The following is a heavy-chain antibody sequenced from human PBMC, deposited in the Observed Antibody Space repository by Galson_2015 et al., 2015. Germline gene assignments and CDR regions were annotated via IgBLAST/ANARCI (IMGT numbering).Heavy chain of an antibody. CDR1: GGSFSSTW. J-gene: IGHJ3*02. V-gene: IGHV4-4*02. Sequence: ETLSLTCAVYGGSFSSTWRSWVRQPPGPGLEWIGDIYHRGSTNYNPSLKSRVTISVDKSKNQFSLKLSSVTAADTAVYYCAREYCGGDCYTGGGRVDIWGQGTMVTVSS. CDR2: IYHRGST. CDR3: AREYCGGDCYTGGGRVDI. D-gene: IGHD2-21*02.